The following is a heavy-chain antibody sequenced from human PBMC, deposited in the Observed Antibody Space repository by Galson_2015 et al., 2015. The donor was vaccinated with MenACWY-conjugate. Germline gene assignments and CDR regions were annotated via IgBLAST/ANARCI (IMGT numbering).Heavy chain of an antibody. CDR2: ISASGGST. J-gene: IGHJ6*03. CDR3: VKERGSWSHNYYFYFMDV. D-gene: IGHD6-13*01. V-gene: IGHV3-23*01. CDR1: GFSFRSNA. Sequence: SLRLSCAAPGFSFRSNAMSWVRQAPGKGLEWVSAISASGGSTYYPDYAKGRFTISRDNSKNTLFLEMNSLRGEDTALYYCVKERGSWSHNYYFYFMDVWGKGTTVTVS.